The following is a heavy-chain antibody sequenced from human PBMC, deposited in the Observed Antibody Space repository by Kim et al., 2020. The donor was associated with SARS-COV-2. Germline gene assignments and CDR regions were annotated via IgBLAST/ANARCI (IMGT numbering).Heavy chain of an antibody. J-gene: IGHJ5*01. CDR3: ATTYLRAEDYIDS. Sequence: GGSLRLSCAASGFTFKNAWMSWVRQAPGKGLEWVGRIKTNAGGGTTAYAEPVKGRFIISRDDSRNTLYLQMNSLRTEDTAVYYCATTYLRAEDYIDSCG. CDR2: IKTNAGGGTT. D-gene: IGHD4-4*01. V-gene: IGHV3-15*01. CDR1: GFTFKNAW.